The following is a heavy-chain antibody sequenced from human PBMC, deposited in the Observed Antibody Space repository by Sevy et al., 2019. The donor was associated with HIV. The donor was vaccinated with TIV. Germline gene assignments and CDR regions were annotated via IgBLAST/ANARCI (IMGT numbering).Heavy chain of an antibody. CDR1: GFTFSDYY. Sequence: GGSLRLSCAASGFTFSDYYMSWIRQAPGKGLEWVSYITSSGSTIYYADSVKGRFTISRDNAKNSLYLQMNSLRAEDTAVYYCARRPHSNSWYYFDYWGQGTLVTVSS. J-gene: IGHJ4*02. V-gene: IGHV3-11*01. CDR3: ARRPHSNSWYYFDY. CDR2: ITSSGSTI. D-gene: IGHD6-13*01.